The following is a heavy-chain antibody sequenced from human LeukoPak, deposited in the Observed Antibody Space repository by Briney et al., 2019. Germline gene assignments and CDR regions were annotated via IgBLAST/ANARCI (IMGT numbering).Heavy chain of an antibody. D-gene: IGHD2-2*02. V-gene: IGHV1-69*13. J-gene: IGHJ3*02. Sequence: SVKVSYKASGGTFSSYAISWVRQAPGQGLKWVGGIIPIFGIANYAQKFQGRVTITADESTSTAYMELSSLRSEDTAVYYCARDMGCSSITCYSVPYDAFDIWGQGTMVTVSS. CDR3: ARDMGCSSITCYSVPYDAFDI. CDR1: GGTFSSYA. CDR2: IIPIFGIA.